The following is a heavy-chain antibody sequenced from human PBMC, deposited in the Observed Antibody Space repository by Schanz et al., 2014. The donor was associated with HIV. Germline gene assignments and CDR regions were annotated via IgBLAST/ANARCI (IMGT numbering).Heavy chain of an antibody. J-gene: IGHJ5*01. CDR1: GGSLNSGDYY. CDR3: AKSGQLVTKHYWFDS. V-gene: IGHV4-30-4*01. Sequence: QVQLQESGPGLVKPSQTLSLTCTVSGGSLNSGDYYWTWIRQSPGKGLEWIGFSYYSRSTYYNPSLESRVTISVDGSRNQFSLKLRSVTAADTAVYYCAKSGQLVTKHYWFDSWGQGTLVIVSS. CDR2: SYYSRST. D-gene: IGHD6-6*01.